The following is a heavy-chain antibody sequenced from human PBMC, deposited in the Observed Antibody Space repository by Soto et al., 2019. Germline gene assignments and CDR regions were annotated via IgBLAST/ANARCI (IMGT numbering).Heavy chain of an antibody. CDR3: ASGPNRYSSSSLDY. Sequence: QVQLVQSGAEVKKPGASMKVSCKASGYTFTEYYMHWVRQAPGHGLEWMGMINPSGDTRSYAQKFQGRVTMTRDTSTSTVYMELSSLRSEDTAVYYCASGPNRYSSSSLDYWGQGTLVTVSS. J-gene: IGHJ4*02. CDR2: INPSGDTR. V-gene: IGHV1-46*01. D-gene: IGHD6-6*01. CDR1: GYTFTEYY.